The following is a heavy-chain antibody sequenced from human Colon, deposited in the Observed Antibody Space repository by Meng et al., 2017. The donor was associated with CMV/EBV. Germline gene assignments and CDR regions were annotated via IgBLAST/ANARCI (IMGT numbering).Heavy chain of an antibody. Sequence: QVQLMQAGAGGREPGAPVQASCKSSGSPFSDYYMHWVRQAPGQGLEWMGWIRSDGSATNYAQKFRGRVAMTRDASVSTAYMELSGLTSDDTAVYFCVRSSGWSLFDYWGPGALVTVSS. J-gene: IGHJ4*02. V-gene: IGHV1-2*02. CDR1: GSPFSDYY. CDR2: IRSDGSAT. D-gene: IGHD6-19*01. CDR3: VRSSGWSLFDY.